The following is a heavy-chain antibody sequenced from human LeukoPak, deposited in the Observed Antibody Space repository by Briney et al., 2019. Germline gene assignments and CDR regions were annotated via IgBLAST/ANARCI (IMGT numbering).Heavy chain of an antibody. CDR2: ISGSGGGT. CDR3: AKGRKGQYAYFDY. CDR1: GFTFSSYA. J-gene: IGHJ4*02. Sequence: PGASLRLSCAASGFTFSSYAMSWVRQAPGKGLEWVSAISGSGGGTYYADSVKGRFTVSRDNSKNTLYLQMNSLRAEDTAVYYCAKGRKGQYAYFDYWGQGTLVTVSS. V-gene: IGHV3-23*01.